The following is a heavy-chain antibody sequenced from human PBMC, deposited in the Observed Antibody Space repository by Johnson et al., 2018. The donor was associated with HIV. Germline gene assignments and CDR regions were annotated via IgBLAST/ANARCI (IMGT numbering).Heavy chain of an antibody. CDR3: ARARSGAFDI. Sequence: VQLVESGGGVVQPGGSLRLSCVVSGFSFTTIMTWLRQAPGKGLEWVANINQDGSETSYVDSVKGRFTISRDNAENSLYLQMTSLRAEDTAMYYCARARSGAFDIWGQGTMVTVSS. CDR1: GFSFTTI. D-gene: IGHD3-3*01. CDR2: INQDGSET. J-gene: IGHJ3*02. V-gene: IGHV3-7*04.